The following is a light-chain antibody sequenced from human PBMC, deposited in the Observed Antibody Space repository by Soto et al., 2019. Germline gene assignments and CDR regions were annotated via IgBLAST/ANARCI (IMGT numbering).Light chain of an antibody. J-gene: IGKJ3*01. CDR3: QQYGSSPVT. CDR1: QSVSSSY. Sequence: EIVLTPSPGTLSLSPGERATLSCRASQSVSSSYLAWYQQKPGQAPRLLIYGASSRATGIPDRFSGSGSGTDFTLTISRLEAEDFAVYYCQQYGSSPVTFGPGTKVDIK. V-gene: IGKV3-20*01. CDR2: GAS.